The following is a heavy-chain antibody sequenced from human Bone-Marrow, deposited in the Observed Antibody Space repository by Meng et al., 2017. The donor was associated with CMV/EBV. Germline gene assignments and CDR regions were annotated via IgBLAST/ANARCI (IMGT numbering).Heavy chain of an antibody. Sequence: GGSLRLSCAGSGFIFDDFAMHWVRQAPGKGLEWVSGISWDGNSIGYADSVRGRFTISRDNAKNSLYLQMNSLRAEDTAFYYCARGFPSYDYWGQGTLVTVSS. CDR1: GFIFDDFA. CDR2: ISWDGNSI. V-gene: IGHV3-9*01. D-gene: IGHD1-26*01. J-gene: IGHJ4*02. CDR3: ARGFPSYDY.